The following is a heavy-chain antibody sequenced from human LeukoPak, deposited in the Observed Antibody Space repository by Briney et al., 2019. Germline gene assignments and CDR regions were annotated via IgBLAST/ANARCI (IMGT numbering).Heavy chain of an antibody. J-gene: IGHJ3*02. CDR1: GGTFSSYA. D-gene: IGHD3-22*01. V-gene: IGHV1-2*06. CDR2: INPNSGGT. Sequence: ASVKVSCKASGGTFSSYAISWVRQAPGQGLEWMGRINPNSGGTNYAQTFQGRVTMTRDTSITTAYLEVSSLRSEDTAVYYCARGHRRTMNAFDIWGQGTMVTVSS. CDR3: ARGHRRTMNAFDI.